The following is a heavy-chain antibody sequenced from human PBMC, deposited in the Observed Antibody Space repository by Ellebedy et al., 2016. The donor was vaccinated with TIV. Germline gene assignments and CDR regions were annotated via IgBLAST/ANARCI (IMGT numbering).Heavy chain of an antibody. CDR3: ARDGTVLVPAADMDV. J-gene: IGHJ6*02. D-gene: IGHD2-2*01. Sequence: SETLSLTCSVSGGSISRYYWGWIRQPPGKGLEWIGSGYHSGSTFYNPSLKSRVSISVDTTKNQFSLRLASVTAADTAVYYCARDGTVLVPAADMDVWGQGTTVTVSS. CDR1: GGSISRYY. CDR2: GYHSGST. V-gene: IGHV4-38-2*02.